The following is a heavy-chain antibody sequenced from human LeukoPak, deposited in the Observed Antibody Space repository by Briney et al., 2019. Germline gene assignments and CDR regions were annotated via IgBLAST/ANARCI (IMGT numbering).Heavy chain of an antibody. CDR2: ISGDGGST. CDR1: GFTFDDYA. Sequence: QPGGSLRLSCEASGFTFDDYAMHWVRQAPGKGLEWVSLISGDGGSTYYADSVKDRFTISRDNSKNSLYLQMNSLRTEDTALYYCAKTAMVTLLPDYWGQGTPVTVSS. V-gene: IGHV3-43*02. J-gene: IGHJ4*02. CDR3: AKTAMVTLLPDY. D-gene: IGHD5-18*01.